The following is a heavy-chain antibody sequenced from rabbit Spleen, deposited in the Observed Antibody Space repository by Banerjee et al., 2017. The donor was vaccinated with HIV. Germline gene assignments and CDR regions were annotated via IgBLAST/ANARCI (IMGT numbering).Heavy chain of an antibody. J-gene: IGHJ4*01. D-gene: IGHD3-1*01. V-gene: IGHV1S45*01. CDR3: ARDKELDIWGYEFNL. CDR2: MNTETGKG. Sequence: EQLEESGGGLVKPGGSLTLTCKASGFSFSDRDVMCWVRQAPGKGLEWIACMNTETGKGVYANWAKGRFAISKTPTTTVTLQMTSLTAADTATYFCARDKELDIWGYEFNLWGPGTLVTVS. CDR1: GFSFSDRDV.